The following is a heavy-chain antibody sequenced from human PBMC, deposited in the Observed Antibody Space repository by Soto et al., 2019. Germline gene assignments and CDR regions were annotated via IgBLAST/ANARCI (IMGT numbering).Heavy chain of an antibody. J-gene: IGHJ6*02. Sequence: QVQLQQWGAGLLRPSETLSLTCAVYGGSFRDFYWSWLRQTPEKGLEWIGEINHSGDTKYNPSLESRVTISVDTSKNQFSLKVNFATPADTAVYYCARTGGMDVWGPGATVTVSS. CDR3: ARTGGMDV. CDR2: INHSGDT. V-gene: IGHV4-34*01. CDR1: GGSFRDFY.